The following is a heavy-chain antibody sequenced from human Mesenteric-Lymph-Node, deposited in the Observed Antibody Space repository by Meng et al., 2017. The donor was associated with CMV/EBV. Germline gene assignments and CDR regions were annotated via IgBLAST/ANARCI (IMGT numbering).Heavy chain of an antibody. CDR2: INDSGGRT. Sequence: GGSLRLSCAASGFSFSNFAMGWVRQAPGKGLEWVSTINDSGGRTRYADSVKGRFTISRDNSRNTLYLQMDSLRAEDTAIYYCAKSHMSIAVAGLFDYWGQGTLVTVSS. D-gene: IGHD6-19*01. V-gene: IGHV3-23*01. CDR3: AKSHMSIAVAGLFDY. J-gene: IGHJ4*02. CDR1: GFSFSNFA.